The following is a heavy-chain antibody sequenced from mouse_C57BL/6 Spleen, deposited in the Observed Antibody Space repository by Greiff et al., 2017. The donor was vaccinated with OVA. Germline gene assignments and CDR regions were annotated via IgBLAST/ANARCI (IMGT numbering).Heavy chain of an antibody. CDR2: IDPENGDT. V-gene: IGHV14-4*01. CDR3: TTRYYGSRDYAMDY. D-gene: IGHD1-1*01. CDR1: GFNITDDY. J-gene: IGHJ4*01. Sequence: VQLQQSGAELVRPGASVKLSCTASGFNITDDYMHWVKQRPEQGLEWIGWIDPENGDTEYASKFQGKATITADTSSNTAYLQLSSLTSEDTAVYYCTTRYYGSRDYAMDYWGKGTSVTVSS.